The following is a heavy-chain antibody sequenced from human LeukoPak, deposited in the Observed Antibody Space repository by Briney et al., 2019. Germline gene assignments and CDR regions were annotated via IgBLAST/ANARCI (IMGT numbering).Heavy chain of an antibody. Sequence: SETLSLTCTVSGGSISSYYWSWIRQPPGKGLEWIGYIYYSGSTNYNPSLKSRVTISVDTSKNQFSLKLSSVTAADTAVYYCARVADSSGYYFSEYYYYGMDVWGQGTLVTVSS. CDR1: GGSISSYY. CDR2: IYYSGST. CDR3: ARVADSSGYYFSEYYYYGMDV. V-gene: IGHV4-59*01. J-gene: IGHJ6*02. D-gene: IGHD3-22*01.